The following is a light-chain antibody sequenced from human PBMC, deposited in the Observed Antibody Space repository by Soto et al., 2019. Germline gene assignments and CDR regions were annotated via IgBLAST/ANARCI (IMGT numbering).Light chain of an antibody. CDR1: QSVLYSSNNKNY. Sequence: DIVMTQSPDSLAVSLGERATINCKSSQSVLYSSNNKNYLAWYQQKPGQPPKLLIYWASTRESGVPDRFSGSGSGTDFTLTIGSLQAEDVAVYYCQQYYSTPLAFGPGTKVGIK. J-gene: IGKJ3*01. CDR3: QQYYSTPLA. CDR2: WAS. V-gene: IGKV4-1*01.